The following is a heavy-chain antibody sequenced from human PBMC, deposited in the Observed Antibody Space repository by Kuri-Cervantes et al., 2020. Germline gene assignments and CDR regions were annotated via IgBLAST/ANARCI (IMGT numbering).Heavy chain of an antibody. CDR2: INHSGST. V-gene: IGHV4-34*01. CDR1: GGSFSGYY. CDR3: ARRKGVTMIVVVKGYYFDY. Sequence: SQTLSLTCAVYGGSFSGYYWSWIRRPPGKGLEWIGEINHSGSTNYNPSLKSRVTISVDTSKNQFSLKLSSVTAADTAVYYCARRKGVTMIVVVKGYYFDYWGQGTLVTVSS. J-gene: IGHJ4*02. D-gene: IGHD3-22*01.